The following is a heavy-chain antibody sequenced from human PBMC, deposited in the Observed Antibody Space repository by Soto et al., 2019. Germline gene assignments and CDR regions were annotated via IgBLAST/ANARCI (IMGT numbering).Heavy chain of an antibody. D-gene: IGHD3-22*01. J-gene: IGHJ4*02. Sequence: PGGSLRLSCAASGFTVSSNYMSWVRQAPGKGLEWVSVIYSGGSTYYADSVKGRFTISRDNSKNTLYLQMNSLRAEDTAVYYCARDPPPDYYYDSSGTKGYWGQGTLVTVSS. CDR2: IYSGGST. CDR1: GFTVSSNY. CDR3: ARDPPPDYYYDSSGTKGY. V-gene: IGHV3-53*01.